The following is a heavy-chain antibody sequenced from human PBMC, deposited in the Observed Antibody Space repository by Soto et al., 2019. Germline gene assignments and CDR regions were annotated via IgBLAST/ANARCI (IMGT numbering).Heavy chain of an antibody. V-gene: IGHV3-23*01. CDR1: GFTFSSYA. D-gene: IGHD2-15*01. J-gene: IGHJ6*02. Sequence: GGSLRLSCAASGFTFSSYAMSWVRQAPGKGLEWVSAISGSGGSTYYADSVKGRFTISRDNSKNTLYLQMNSLRAEDTAVYYCAKDLLGYCSGGSCYSGMDVWGQGTTVTVSS. CDR3: AKDLLGYCSGGSCYSGMDV. CDR2: ISGSGGST.